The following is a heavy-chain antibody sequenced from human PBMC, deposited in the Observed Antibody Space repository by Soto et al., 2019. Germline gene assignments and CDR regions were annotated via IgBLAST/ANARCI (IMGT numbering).Heavy chain of an antibody. CDR3: VGHPYTVYDVEY. V-gene: IGHV4-39*01. J-gene: IGHJ4*02. CDR2: IFYSGST. Sequence: QLQLQESGPGLVKPSETLSLTCSVSGDSISSSTYSWGWIRQPPGERLEWIGSIFYSGSTYYNPSLECRVTISVDTSKNQFSLKLSSVTAADTGLYYCVGHPYTVYDVEYWGQGTLVTVSS. CDR1: GDSISSSTYS. D-gene: IGHD5-12*01.